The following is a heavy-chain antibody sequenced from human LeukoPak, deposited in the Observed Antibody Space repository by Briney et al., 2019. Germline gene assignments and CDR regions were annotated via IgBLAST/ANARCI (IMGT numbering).Heavy chain of an antibody. D-gene: IGHD6-19*01. V-gene: IGHV4-31*03. J-gene: IGHJ4*02. CDR2: IYYSGST. Sequence: SETLSLTCTVSGGSINTNGYYWSWIRQHPGKGLEWIANIYYSGSTDYNPSLKSRAIISVDTSKNQFSLRLSSVTAADTAIYYCARAVSGRFDYWGQGTLVTVSS. CDR3: ARAVSGRFDY. CDR1: GGSINTNGYY.